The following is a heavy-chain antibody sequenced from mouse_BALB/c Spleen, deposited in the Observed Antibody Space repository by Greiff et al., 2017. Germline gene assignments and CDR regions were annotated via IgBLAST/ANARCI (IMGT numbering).Heavy chain of an antibody. V-gene: IGHV3-8*02. CDR3: ARHGSSSSWFAY. Sequence: VQLKESGPSLVKPSQTLSLTCSVTGDSITSGYWNWIRKFPGNKLEYMGYISYSGSTYYNPSLKSRISITRDTSKNQYYLQLNSVTTEDTATYYCARHGSSSSWFAYWGQGTLVTVSA. D-gene: IGHD1-1*01. J-gene: IGHJ3*01. CDR1: GDSITSGY. CDR2: ISYSGST.